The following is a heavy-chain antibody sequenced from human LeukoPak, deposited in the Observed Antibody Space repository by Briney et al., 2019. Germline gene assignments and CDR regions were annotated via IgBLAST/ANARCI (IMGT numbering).Heavy chain of an antibody. CDR2: IYTSGST. V-gene: IGHV4-4*09. CDR1: GGSISSYY. J-gene: IGHJ6*03. Sequence: SETLSLTCTVSGGSISSYYWSWIRQPPGKGLEWIGYIYTSGSTNYNPSLTGRVTISVDTSKNQFSLKLSSVTAADTAVYYCARGRQDYWYYMDFWGKGTTVTVSS. CDR3: ARGRQDYWYYMDF.